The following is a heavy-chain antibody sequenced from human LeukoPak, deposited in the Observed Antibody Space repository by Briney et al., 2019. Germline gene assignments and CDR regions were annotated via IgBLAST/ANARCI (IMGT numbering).Heavy chain of an antibody. CDR2: ISNEGSHT. CDR3: ARDHWNDGGDY. J-gene: IGHJ4*02. D-gene: IGHD1-1*01. V-gene: IGHV3-21*01. Sequence: GGSLRLSCAASGFTFSSYGMHWVRQAPGKGLEWVSRISNEGSHTFYADSVKGRFAMSRDNVKNSLYLQMNSLRAEDTAVYYCARDHWNDGGDYWGQGTLVTVSS. CDR1: GFTFSSYG.